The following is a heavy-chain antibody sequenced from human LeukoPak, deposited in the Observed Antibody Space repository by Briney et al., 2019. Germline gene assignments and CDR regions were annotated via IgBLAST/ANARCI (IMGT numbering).Heavy chain of an antibody. CDR2: IRYDGSNK. J-gene: IGHJ1*01. CDR1: GFTFSSYA. D-gene: IGHD3-3*01. V-gene: IGHV3-30*02. CDR3: AKGWRGSDTFQH. Sequence: GGSLRLSCAASGFTFSSYAMSWVRQAPGKGLEWVAFIRYDGSNKYYADSVKGRFTISRDNSKNTLYLQMNSLRAEDTAVYYCAKGWRGSDTFQHWGQGTLVTVSS.